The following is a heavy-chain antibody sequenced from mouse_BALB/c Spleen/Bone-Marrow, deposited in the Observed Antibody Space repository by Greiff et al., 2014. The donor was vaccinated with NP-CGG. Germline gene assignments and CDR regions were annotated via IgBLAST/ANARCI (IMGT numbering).Heavy chain of an antibody. D-gene: IGHD2-1*01. V-gene: IGHV14-3*02. CDR1: GFNIKDTY. CDR3: AIYYGNYYAMDY. CDR2: IDPANGNT. J-gene: IGHJ4*01. Sequence: LQQPGAELVEPGASVKLSCTASGFNIKDTYMHWVKQRPEQGLEWIGRIDPANGNTKCDPKFQGKATITADTSSNTAYLQLSSLTSEDTAVYYCAIYYGNYYAMDYWGQGTSVTVSS.